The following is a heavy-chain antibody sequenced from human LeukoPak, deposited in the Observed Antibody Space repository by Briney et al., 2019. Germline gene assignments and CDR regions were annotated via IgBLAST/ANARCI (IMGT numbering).Heavy chain of an antibody. V-gene: IGHV1-3*04. CDR3: ARRGPYYYDSSFDY. J-gene: IGHJ4*02. CDR1: GYTFTSYA. Sequence: GASVKVSCKASGYTFTSYAMHWVRQAPGQRLEWMGWINTGNGNTKYSQKFQGRVTITRDTSASTAYMELSSLRSEDTAVYYCARRGPYYYDSSFDYWGQGTLVTVSS. D-gene: IGHD3-22*01. CDR2: INTGNGNT.